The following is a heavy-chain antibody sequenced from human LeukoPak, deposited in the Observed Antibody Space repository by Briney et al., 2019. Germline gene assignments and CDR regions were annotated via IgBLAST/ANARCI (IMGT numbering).Heavy chain of an antibody. Sequence: GSLRLSCAASGFTFSSYAMSWIRQPPGKGLEWIGSIYYSGSTYYNPSLKSRVTISVDTSKNQFSLKLSSVTAADTAVYYCAAQQLAYYYYYMDVWGKGTTVTVSS. V-gene: IGHV4-39*01. CDR3: AAQQLAYYYYYMDV. CDR2: IYYSGST. D-gene: IGHD6-13*01. J-gene: IGHJ6*03. CDR1: GFTFSSYA.